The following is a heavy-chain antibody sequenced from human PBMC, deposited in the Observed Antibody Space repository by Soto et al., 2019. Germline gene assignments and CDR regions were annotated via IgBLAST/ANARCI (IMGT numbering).Heavy chain of an antibody. CDR1: GFTFSSYE. CDR2: ISSSGSTI. Sequence: GGSLRLSCAASGFTFSSYEMNWVRQAPGKGLEWVSYISSSGSTIYYADSVKGRFTISRDNAKNSLYLQMNSLRAEDTAVYYCAREAIAVAGLYYYGMDVWGQGTTVTVSS. CDR3: AREAIAVAGLYYYGMDV. D-gene: IGHD6-19*01. V-gene: IGHV3-48*03. J-gene: IGHJ6*02.